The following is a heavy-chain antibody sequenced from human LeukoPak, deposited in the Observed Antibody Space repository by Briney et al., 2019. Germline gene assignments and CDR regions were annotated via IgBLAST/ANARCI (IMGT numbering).Heavy chain of an antibody. CDR3: ARSGGYSSPQNY. J-gene: IGHJ4*02. V-gene: IGHV4-59*01. CDR1: GGSISSYY. CDR2: IYSSGST. Sequence: SETLSLTCSVSGGSISSYYWSWIRQPPGEGLEWIGYIYSSGSTNYNSSLKSRVTISVDSSKNQFSLKLSSVTAADTAVYYCARSGGYSSPQNYWGQGTLVTVSS. D-gene: IGHD6-19*01.